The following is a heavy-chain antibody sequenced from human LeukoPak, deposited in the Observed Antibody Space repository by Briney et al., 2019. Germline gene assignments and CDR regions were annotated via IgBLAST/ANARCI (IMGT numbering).Heavy chain of an antibody. CDR1: GFTFSSYS. J-gene: IGHJ5*02. CDR3: AKDWDYDILTGLFGFDP. Sequence: PGGSLRLSCAASGFTFSSYSMNWVRQAPGKGLEWVAFIRYDGSNKYYADSVKGRFTISRDNSKNTLYLQMNSLRAEDTALYYCAKDWDYDILTGLFGFDPWGQGTLVTVSS. CDR2: IRYDGSNK. D-gene: IGHD3-9*01. V-gene: IGHV3-30*02.